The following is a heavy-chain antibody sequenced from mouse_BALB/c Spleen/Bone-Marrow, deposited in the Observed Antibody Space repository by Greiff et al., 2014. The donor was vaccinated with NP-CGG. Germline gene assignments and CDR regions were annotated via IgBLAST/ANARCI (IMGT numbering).Heavy chain of an antibody. Sequence: DVMLVESGGGLVKPGGSLKLSCAASGFTFSSYGMSWVRQTPEKRLEWVATISGGGSYTYFSDSVKGRFTISRDNAKNNLNLQMSSLRSEDTALYYCARSFGSSYWYFDVWGAGTTVTVSP. CDR2: ISGGGSYT. J-gene: IGHJ1*01. V-gene: IGHV5-9-2*01. CDR1: GFTFSSYG. CDR3: ARSFGSSYWYFDV. D-gene: IGHD1-1*01.